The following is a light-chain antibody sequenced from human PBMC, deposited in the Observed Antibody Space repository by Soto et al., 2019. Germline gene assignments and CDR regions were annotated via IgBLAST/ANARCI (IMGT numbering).Light chain of an antibody. J-gene: IGKJ1*01. CDR3: QKSHSIPLK. V-gene: IGKV1-5*01. Sequence: GDRVTITCRASQSISSWLASYQQKPGKAPKLLIYDASSLESGVPSRFSGSGSGTAFTLTIRSLQPEDFATYYCQKSHSIPLKFGQGTKVDIK. CDR1: QSISSW. CDR2: DAS.